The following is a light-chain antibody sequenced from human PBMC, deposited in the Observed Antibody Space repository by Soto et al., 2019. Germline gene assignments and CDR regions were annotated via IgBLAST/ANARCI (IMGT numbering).Light chain of an antibody. CDR1: QSISSY. V-gene: IGKV1-39*01. Sequence: DIQMTQSPSTLPASVGDRVTITCRASQSISSYLNWYQQTPGKAPKLLIYAASSLQSGVPSRFSGSGSGTDFTLTISNLQPEDFATYYCQQSDSTPTFGQGTKVDIK. CDR3: QQSDSTPT. J-gene: IGKJ2*01. CDR2: AAS.